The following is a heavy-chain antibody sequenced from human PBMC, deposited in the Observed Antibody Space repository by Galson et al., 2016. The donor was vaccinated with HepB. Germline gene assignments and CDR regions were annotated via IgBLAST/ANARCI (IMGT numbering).Heavy chain of an antibody. J-gene: IGHJ6*03. D-gene: IGHD2-2*01. Sequence: SLRLSCAASGFTFSNAWMNWVRQAPGKGLEWVGRIKSKTDGGTTDYAAPVKGRFTISRDDSKNTLYMQVNSLKTEDTAVYYCTTKKWSVTVPAADYYYYTYKSVWGKWTTVT. CDR1: GFTFSNAW. V-gene: IGHV3-15*01. CDR2: IKSKTDGGTT. CDR3: TTKKWSVTVPAADYYYYTYKSV.